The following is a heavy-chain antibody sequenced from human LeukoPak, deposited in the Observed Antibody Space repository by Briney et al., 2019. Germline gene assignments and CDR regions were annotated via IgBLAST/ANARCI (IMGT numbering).Heavy chain of an antibody. CDR2: ISSSSSYM. Sequence: GGSLRLSCAASGFTFSSYSMNWVRQAPGKGLEWVSSISSSSSYMYYADSVKGRFTISRDNAKNSLYLQMNSLRAEDTAVYYCARDQYDFWSGYYTGYAFDIWGQGTMVTVSS. CDR1: GFTFSSYS. V-gene: IGHV3-21*01. J-gene: IGHJ3*02. D-gene: IGHD3-3*01. CDR3: ARDQYDFWSGYYTGYAFDI.